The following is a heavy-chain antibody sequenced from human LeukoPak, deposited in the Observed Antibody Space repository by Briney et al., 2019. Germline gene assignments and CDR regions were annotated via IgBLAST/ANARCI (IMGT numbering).Heavy chain of an antibody. CDR2: INPSGGST. D-gene: IGHD1-7*01. V-gene: IGHV1-46*01. CDR3: ARSTGTTFHFDY. CDR1: GYTFTSYY. Sequence: ASVKVSCKASGYTFTSYYMHWVRQAPGQGLEWMGIINPSGGSTSYAQKLRGRVTMTRDMSTSTVYMELSSLGSEDTAVYYCARSTGTTFHFDYWGQGTLVTVSS. J-gene: IGHJ4*02.